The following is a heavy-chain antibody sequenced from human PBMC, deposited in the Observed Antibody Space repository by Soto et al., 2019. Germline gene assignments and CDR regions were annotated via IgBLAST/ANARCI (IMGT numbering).Heavy chain of an antibody. J-gene: IGHJ6*02. CDR1: GFTFSSYS. D-gene: IGHD4-17*01. Sequence: EVQLVESGGGLVKPGGSLRLYCAASGFTFSSYSMNWVRQAPGKGLAWVSSVSSSSRYIYYADSVKGRFTISRDNAKNSLYLQMNSLRAEDTAVYYCARDDYGDYLGWSGMDFWGQGTTVTVSS. CDR3: ARDDYGDYLGWSGMDF. V-gene: IGHV3-21*01. CDR2: VSSSSRYI.